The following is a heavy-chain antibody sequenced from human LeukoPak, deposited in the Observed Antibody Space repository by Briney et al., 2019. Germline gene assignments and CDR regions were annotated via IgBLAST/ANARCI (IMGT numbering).Heavy chain of an antibody. V-gene: IGHV4-59*01. D-gene: IGHD6-13*01. Sequence: PSETLSLTCTVSGGSIGDYYWSWIREPPGKVLEWIGYLYYSRNTNYSPSLKSRVTISADTSKNQVYLKLRSVTAADTAVYYCVSDLWGAGGTQYWGQGTQVIVSS. J-gene: IGHJ4*02. CDR2: LYYSRNT. CDR1: GGSIGDYY. CDR3: VSDLWGAGGTQY.